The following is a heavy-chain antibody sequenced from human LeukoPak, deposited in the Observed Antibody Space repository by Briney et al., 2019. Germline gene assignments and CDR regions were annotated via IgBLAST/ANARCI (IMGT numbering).Heavy chain of an antibody. D-gene: IGHD3-10*01. CDR2: IIPIFGTA. Sequence: SVEVSCKASGGTFSSYAISWVRQAPGQGLEWMGGIIPIFGTANYAQKFQGRVTITADESTSTAYMELSSLRSEDTAVYYCARPSNYYGSGSPFDYWGQGTLVTVSS. J-gene: IGHJ4*02. CDR3: ARPSNYYGSGSPFDY. CDR1: GGTFSSYA. V-gene: IGHV1-69*13.